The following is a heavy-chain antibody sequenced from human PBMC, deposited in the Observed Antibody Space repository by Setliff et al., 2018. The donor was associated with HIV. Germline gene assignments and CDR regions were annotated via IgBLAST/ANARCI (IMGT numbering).Heavy chain of an antibody. J-gene: IGHJ6*03. CDR2: IHYSGSS. CDR1: GGSISGYY. V-gene: IGHV4-59*01. Sequence: PSETLSLTCTVSGGSISGYYWSWVRQPPEKRLELIGFIHYSGSSDYNPSLKSRTTISVDMSRNQFSLVLSSVTAADTAVYYCARFQAWQLGRRGGYYYYMDVWGKGTTVTVS. D-gene: IGHD1-1*01. CDR3: ARFQAWQLGRRGGYYYYMDV.